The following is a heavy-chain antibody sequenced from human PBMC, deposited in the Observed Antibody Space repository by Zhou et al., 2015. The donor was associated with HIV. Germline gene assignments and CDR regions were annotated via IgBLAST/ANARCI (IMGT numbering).Heavy chain of an antibody. V-gene: IGHV1-69*06. CDR3: ARDRGGARPDWRYFDL. J-gene: IGHJ2*01. CDR2: IIPIVAKA. CDR1: GGTFSNYG. D-gene: IGHD6-6*01. Sequence: QVQVVQSGAEVKTPGSSVKVYCKAFGGTFSNYGISWVRQAPGQGLEWMGGIIPIVAKADYAQKFKGRVTITADKSTDTAYMELKSLRYDDTAVYYCARDRGGARPDWRYFDLWGRGTLVSVSP.